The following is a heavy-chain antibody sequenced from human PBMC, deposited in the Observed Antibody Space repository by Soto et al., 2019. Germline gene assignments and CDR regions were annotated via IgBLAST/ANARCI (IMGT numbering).Heavy chain of an antibody. CDR2: INHSGST. CDR1: GGSFSGCY. Sequence: SETLSLTCAVYGGSFSGCYWSWFRQPPGKGLEWIGEINHSGSTNYNPSLKSRVTISVDTSKNQFSLKLSSVTAADTAVYYCARQMAYDFWSGYQQYNWFDPWGQGTLVTVSS. D-gene: IGHD3-3*01. CDR3: ARQMAYDFWSGYQQYNWFDP. V-gene: IGHV4-34*01. J-gene: IGHJ5*02.